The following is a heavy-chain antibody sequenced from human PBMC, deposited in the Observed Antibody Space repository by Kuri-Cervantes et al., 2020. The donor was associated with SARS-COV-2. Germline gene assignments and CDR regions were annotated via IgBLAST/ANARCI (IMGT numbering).Heavy chain of an antibody. CDR3: ARDGGGYMDV. V-gene: IGHV3-30*04. Sequence: GGSLRLSCAASGFTFSSYAMHWVRQAPGKGLEWVAVISYDGSNKYYAGSVKGRFTISRDNSKNTLYLQMNSLRAEDTAVYYCARDGGGYMDVWGKGTTVTVSS. CDR2: ISYDGSNK. J-gene: IGHJ6*03. D-gene: IGHD3-16*01. CDR1: GFTFSSYA.